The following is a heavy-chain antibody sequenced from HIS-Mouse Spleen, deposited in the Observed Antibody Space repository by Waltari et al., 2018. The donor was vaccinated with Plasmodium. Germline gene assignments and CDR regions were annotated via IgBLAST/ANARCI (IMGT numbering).Heavy chain of an antibody. Sequence: QVQLVESGGGVVQPGRSLRLSCPAPGFTFSSYPGALVRQAPGKGLEWVAVISYDGSNKYYADSVKGRFTISRDNSKNTLYLQMNSLRAEDTAVYYCARLYYDFWSGYYPYDMDVWGQGTTVTVSS. V-gene: IGHV3-30*04. CDR3: ARLYYDFWSGYYPYDMDV. D-gene: IGHD3-3*01. CDR1: GFTFSSYP. CDR2: ISYDGSNK. J-gene: IGHJ6*02.